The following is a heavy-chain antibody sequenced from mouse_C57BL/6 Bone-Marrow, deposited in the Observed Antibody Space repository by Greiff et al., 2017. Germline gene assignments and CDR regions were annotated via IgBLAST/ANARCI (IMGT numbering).Heavy chain of an antibody. Sequence: QVQLQQPGAELVKPGASVKLSCKASGYTFTSYWMQWVKQRPGQGLEWIGEIDPSDSYTNYNQKFKGKATLTVDTSSSTAYMQLSSLTSEDAAVYYCAFIWSFAYWGQETLVTVSA. CDR1: GYTFTSYW. V-gene: IGHV1-50*01. CDR2: IDPSDSYT. D-gene: IGHD1-1*02. CDR3: AFIWSFAY. J-gene: IGHJ3*01.